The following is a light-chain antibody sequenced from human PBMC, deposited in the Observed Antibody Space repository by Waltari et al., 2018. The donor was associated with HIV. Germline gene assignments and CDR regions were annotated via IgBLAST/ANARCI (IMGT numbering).Light chain of an antibody. J-gene: IGLJ3*02. V-gene: IGLV1-47*01. CDR2: RNN. Sequence: QSVLTQPPSASGTPGHSVTISCSGSSSTIGSNFVYWYQQLPGAAPKLLIYRNNQRPSGVPDRFSGSKSGTSASLAISGLRSEDEADYYCAAWDDSLREVFGGGTKLTVL. CDR1: SSTIGSNF. CDR3: AAWDDSLREV.